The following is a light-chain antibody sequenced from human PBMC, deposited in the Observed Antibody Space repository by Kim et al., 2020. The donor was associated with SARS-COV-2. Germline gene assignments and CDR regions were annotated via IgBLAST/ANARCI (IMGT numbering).Light chain of an antibody. J-gene: IGLJ2*01. CDR3: QSYDSSLSGHVV. V-gene: IGLV1-40*01. CDR2: GNS. Sequence: TTACPASSSNIGAGYDVHWYQQLPGTAPNPLIYGNSNRPSGVPDRFSGSKSGTSASLAITGLQAEDEADYYCQSYDSSLSGHVVFGGGTQLTVL. CDR1: SSNIGAGYD.